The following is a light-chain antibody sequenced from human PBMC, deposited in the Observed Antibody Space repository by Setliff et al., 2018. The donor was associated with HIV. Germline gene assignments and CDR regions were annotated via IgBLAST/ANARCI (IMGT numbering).Light chain of an antibody. Sequence: ALTQPRSVSGFPGQSITISCTGASSDVGRYDYVSWYQQRPGRAPTLMIYDVNRRASGVPDRFSGSKSGNTASLTISGLQIDDEADYYCCSYAGNYNYIFGIGTKVTVL. CDR3: CSYAGNYNYI. J-gene: IGLJ1*01. CDR2: DVN. CDR1: SSDVGRYDY. V-gene: IGLV2-11*01.